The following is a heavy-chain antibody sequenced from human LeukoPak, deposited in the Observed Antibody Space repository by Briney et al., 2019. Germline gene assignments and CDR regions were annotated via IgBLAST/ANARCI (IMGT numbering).Heavy chain of an antibody. Sequence: GGSLRLSCAASGFSFGSFAMSWVRQAPGKGLEWVSGIIGSGGTTFYADSVKGRFTISRDNSKNTVYLEMNSLRPEDTAVYYCERDRAGTKAWVEFDPWGQGTLVTASS. CDR2: IIGSGGTT. J-gene: IGHJ5*02. CDR3: ERDRAGTKAWVEFDP. V-gene: IGHV3-23*01. D-gene: IGHD3-10*01. CDR1: GFSFGSFA.